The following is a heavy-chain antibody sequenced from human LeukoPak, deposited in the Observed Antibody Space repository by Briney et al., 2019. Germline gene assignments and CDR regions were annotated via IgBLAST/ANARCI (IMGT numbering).Heavy chain of an antibody. D-gene: IGHD3-10*01. CDR1: GLTFGNYG. J-gene: IGHJ4*02. CDR3: AEVESSYCRI. V-gene: IGHV3-23*01. CDR2: IGGGGYTT. Sequence: GGSLRLSCVASGLTFGNYGMNWIRQAPGKGLEWVSSIGGGGYTTYYADSVRGRFTISRDNSKNSMYLQMSSLRAEDTAIYYCAEVESSYCRIWGQGTLVTVSS.